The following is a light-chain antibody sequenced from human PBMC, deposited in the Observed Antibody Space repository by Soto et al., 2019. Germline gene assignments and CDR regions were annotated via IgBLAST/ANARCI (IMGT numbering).Light chain of an antibody. Sequence: EIVLTQSPGTLSLSPGERGTLSCRASQRFGSSNLAWYQQKPGRAPRLLIYSTSSRATGIPDRFSGTGSGTDFTLTISRLEPEDFAVYYCQQYGNSPWTFGQGTKVDIK. J-gene: IGKJ1*01. CDR1: QRFGSSN. V-gene: IGKV3-20*01. CDR3: QQYGNSPWT. CDR2: STS.